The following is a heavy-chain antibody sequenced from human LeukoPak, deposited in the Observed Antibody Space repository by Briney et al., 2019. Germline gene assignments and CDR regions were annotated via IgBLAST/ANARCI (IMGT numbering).Heavy chain of an antibody. Sequence: GGSLRLSCAASGFTFSSYEMNWVRQAPGKGLEWVSGISGSGVSTYYADSVKGRFTISRDNSKNTLYLQMNSLRVEDTAVYYCAKNYDSSGDDALDIWGQGTMVTVSS. CDR1: GFTFSSYE. J-gene: IGHJ3*02. V-gene: IGHV3-23*01. D-gene: IGHD3-22*01. CDR3: AKNYDSSGDDALDI. CDR2: ISGSGVST.